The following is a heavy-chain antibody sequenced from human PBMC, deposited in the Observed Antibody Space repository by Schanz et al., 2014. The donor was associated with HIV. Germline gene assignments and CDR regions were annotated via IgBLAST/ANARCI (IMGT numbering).Heavy chain of an antibody. V-gene: IGHV3-7*01. Sequence: EVQLVESGGGLVQPGGSLRLSCAASGFTFSSYWMTWVRQAPGKGLEWVANIKEDGSEKYHADSVKGRFTISRDNAKNSLFLQMESLRAEDTAVYYCARDGGEVWGQGTTVTVSS. CDR3: ARDGGEV. J-gene: IGHJ6*02. CDR1: GFTFSSYW. CDR2: IKEDGSEK. D-gene: IGHD3-16*01.